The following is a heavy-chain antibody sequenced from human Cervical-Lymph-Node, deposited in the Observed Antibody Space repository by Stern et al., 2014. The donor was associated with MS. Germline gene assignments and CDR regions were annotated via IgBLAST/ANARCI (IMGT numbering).Heavy chain of an antibody. J-gene: IGHJ6*02. D-gene: IGHD4/OR15-4a*01. CDR1: GGTFNNYA. Sequence: VQLVQSGAEERKPGSSVKDSCKASGGTFNNYAYSWVRQAPGQGLEWMGGIIPMFNTTEYGQKFQDRVTIIADESTTTAYMELNSLRFDDTAIYFCARYGGSAVWGQGTTVIVSS. V-gene: IGHV1-69*01. CDR2: IIPMFNTT. CDR3: ARYGGSAV.